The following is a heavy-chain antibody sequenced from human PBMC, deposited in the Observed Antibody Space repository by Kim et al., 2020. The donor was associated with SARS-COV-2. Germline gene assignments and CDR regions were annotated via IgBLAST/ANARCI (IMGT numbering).Heavy chain of an antibody. V-gene: IGHV1-69*06. J-gene: IGHJ4*02. CDR2: IMPVFGTP. Sequence: SVKVSCKASGGTFTNYAFSWLRQAPGQGLEWLGGIMPVFGTPNYAQRFRGRVSIVADKSTSSTYMSLSSLTSEDTALYYCATVGPYCVSSACADSWGQG. CDR1: GGTFTNYA. D-gene: IGHD2-21*01. CDR3: ATVGPYCVSSACADS.